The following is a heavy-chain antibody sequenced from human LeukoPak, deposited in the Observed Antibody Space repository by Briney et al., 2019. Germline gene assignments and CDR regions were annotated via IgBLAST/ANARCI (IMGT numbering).Heavy chain of an antibody. Sequence: SETLSLTCTVSGGSISSSSYYWGWIRQPPGKGLEWIGSIYYSGSTYYNPSLKSRVTISVDTSKNQFSLKLSSVTAADTAVYYCAKMVIYECGGDCYSEPKWFDPWGQGTLVIVSS. J-gene: IGHJ5*02. D-gene: IGHD2-21*01. CDR2: IYYSGST. V-gene: IGHV4-39*01. CDR1: GGSISSSSYY. CDR3: AKMVIYECGGDCYSEPKWFDP.